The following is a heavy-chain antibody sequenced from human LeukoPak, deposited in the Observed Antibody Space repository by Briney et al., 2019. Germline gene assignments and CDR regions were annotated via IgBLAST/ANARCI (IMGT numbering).Heavy chain of an antibody. V-gene: IGHV3-48*02. J-gene: IGHJ4*02. D-gene: IGHD3-22*01. Sequence: GGSRRLSGAASGFTFSSYSMTGVRQAPGKGREWVSYISSSSSTIYYADSVKGRFTISRDNAKNSLYLQMNSLRDEDTAVYYCARRGGGYYYYFDYWGQGTLVTVSS. CDR2: ISSSSSTI. CDR3: ARRGGGYYYYFDY. CDR1: GFTFSSYS.